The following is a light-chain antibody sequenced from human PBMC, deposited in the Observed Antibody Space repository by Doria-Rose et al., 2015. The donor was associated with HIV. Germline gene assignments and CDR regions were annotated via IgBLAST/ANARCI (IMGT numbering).Light chain of an antibody. J-gene: IGKJ5*01. CDR2: GAS. CDR3: HQFNNWPT. CDR1: QSVSTD. V-gene: IGKV3-15*01. Sequence: TQSPETLSVSPGESATLSCRASQSVSTDLAWYRHKPGQAPRLLIWGASTSATGIPARFSGSGSGTEFTLTISSLQSEDFAIYFCHQFNNWPTFGQGTRLDIK.